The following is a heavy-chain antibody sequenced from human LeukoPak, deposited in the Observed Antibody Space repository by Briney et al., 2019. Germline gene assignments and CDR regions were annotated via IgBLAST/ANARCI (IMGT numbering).Heavy chain of an antibody. Sequence: GGSLRLSCAASGFTFDDSAMHWVRQAPGKALEWVSGISWNSGTILYADSVKGRFTISRDNAKNFLYLQMDSLRAEDTAWYFCARAPTSLASRSYFEYWGQGSLVTVSS. V-gene: IGHV3-9*01. CDR3: ARAPTSLASRSYFEY. CDR1: GFTFDDSA. J-gene: IGHJ4*02. CDR2: ISWNSGTI.